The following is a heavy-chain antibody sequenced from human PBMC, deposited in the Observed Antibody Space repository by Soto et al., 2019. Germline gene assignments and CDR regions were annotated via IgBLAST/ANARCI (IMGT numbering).Heavy chain of an antibody. D-gene: IGHD2-15*01. CDR2: IFPADSDT. CDR1: GYSFSHYW. J-gene: IGHJ4*02. Sequence: PGESLTISCKFSGYSFSHYWIAWVRQMPGKGLEWMGIIFPADSDTKYSPSFQGQVTISADKSISTAYLQWSSLKASDTAMYYCASSVVVPSTMNYFDYWGQGSLVTVSS. CDR3: ASSVVVPSTMNYFDY. V-gene: IGHV5-51*01.